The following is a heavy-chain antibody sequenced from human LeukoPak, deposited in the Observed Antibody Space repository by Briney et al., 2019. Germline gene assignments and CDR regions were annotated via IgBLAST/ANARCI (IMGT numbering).Heavy chain of an antibody. Sequence: PGGSLRLSCAASGFTFSTYGMSWVRQAPGKGLEWVSTISGSGGSTYYADSVKGRFTISRDNSKNTLYLQMNSLRAEDTAVYYCAKDGQYDYVWGSYRPVKYAHFDYWGQGTLVTVSS. CDR1: GFTFSTYG. J-gene: IGHJ4*02. CDR3: AKDGQYDYVWGSYRPVKYAHFDY. D-gene: IGHD3-16*02. CDR2: ISGSGGST. V-gene: IGHV3-23*01.